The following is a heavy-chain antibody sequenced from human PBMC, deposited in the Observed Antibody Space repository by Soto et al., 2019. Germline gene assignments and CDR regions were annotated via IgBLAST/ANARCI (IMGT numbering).Heavy chain of an antibody. V-gene: IGHV3-23*01. CDR3: AKEGGNYYDSPRMDV. D-gene: IGHD3-22*01. Sequence: PGGSLRLSCAASGFTFSSYAMSWVRQAPGKGLEWVSAISGSGGSTYYADSVKGRFTISRDNSKNTLYLQMNSLRAEDTAVYHCAKEGGNYYDSPRMDVWGQGTTVTVSS. J-gene: IGHJ6*02. CDR2: ISGSGGST. CDR1: GFTFSSYA.